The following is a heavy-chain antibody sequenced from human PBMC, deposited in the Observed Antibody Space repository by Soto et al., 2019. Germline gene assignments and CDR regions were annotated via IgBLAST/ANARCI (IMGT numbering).Heavy chain of an antibody. J-gene: IGHJ4*02. CDR1: GFTFSNAW. CDR3: TTRGRGYSYGHFDY. Sequence: GSLRLSCAASGFTFSNAWMSWVRQAPGKGLEWVGRIESKTDGGTTDYAAPVKGRFTIARDDSKNTLYLQMNSLKTEDTAVYYCTTRGRGYSYGHFDYWGQGTLVTVSS. D-gene: IGHD5-18*01. CDR2: IESKTDGGTT. V-gene: IGHV3-15*04.